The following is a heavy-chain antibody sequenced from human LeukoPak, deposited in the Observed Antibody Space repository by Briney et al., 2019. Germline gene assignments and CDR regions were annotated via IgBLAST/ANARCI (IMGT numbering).Heavy chain of an antibody. CDR2: INHSGST. CDR1: GESFSDYS. V-gene: IGHV4-34*01. CDR3: ARGRLPPSTTYYIGYYYMDV. J-gene: IGHJ6*03. Sequence: SETLSLTSAVYGESFSDYSWTWIRQPPGGGLEWIGQINHSGSTVYNPSLKNRVTISVETPKNQFSLDLSSVTAADTAVYYCARGRLPPSTTYYIGYYYMDVWGKGTTVTVSS. D-gene: IGHD3-10*01.